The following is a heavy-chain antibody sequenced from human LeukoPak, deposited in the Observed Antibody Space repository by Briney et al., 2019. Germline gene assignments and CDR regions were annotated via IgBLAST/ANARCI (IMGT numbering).Heavy chain of an antibody. V-gene: IGHV3-23*01. CDR3: AKAHGGSYHSGID. Sequence: GGSLRLSCAASGFTFSSYAMSWVRQAPGKGLEWVSAISGSGGSTYYADSVKGRFSISRDNSKNTLYLQLNSLRVDDTAEYYCAKAHGGSYHSGIDWGQGTLVTVSS. J-gene: IGHJ4*02. CDR1: GFTFSSYA. CDR2: ISGSGGST. D-gene: IGHD1-26*01.